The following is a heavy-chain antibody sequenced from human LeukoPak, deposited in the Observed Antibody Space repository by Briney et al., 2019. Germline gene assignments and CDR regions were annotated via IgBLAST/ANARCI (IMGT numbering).Heavy chain of an antibody. Sequence: GGSLRLSCAASGFTFSSYGMQWVRQAPGKGLEWVAVIWYDGSNKYYADSVKGRFTISRDDSKNTLYLQMNSLRAEDTAVYYCARDVEKRSGSSYGMDVWGQGTTVTVSS. CDR3: ARDVEKRSGSSYGMDV. J-gene: IGHJ6*02. V-gene: IGHV3-33*01. CDR2: IWYDGSNK. CDR1: GFTFSSYG. D-gene: IGHD3-10*01.